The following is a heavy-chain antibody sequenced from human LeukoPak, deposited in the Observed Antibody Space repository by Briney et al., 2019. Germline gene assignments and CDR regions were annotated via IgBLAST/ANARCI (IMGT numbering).Heavy chain of an antibody. Sequence: GESLKISCKASGYSFSNYWIGWVRQMPGKGLEWMGIIYPGDSETRYSPSFQGQVTISADKSISTAYLQWSSLKASDTAMYYCAVLGYGSGSYFDYWGQGTLVTVSS. CDR1: GYSFSNYW. CDR2: IYPGDSET. V-gene: IGHV5-51*01. CDR3: AVLGYGSGSYFDY. D-gene: IGHD3-10*01. J-gene: IGHJ4*02.